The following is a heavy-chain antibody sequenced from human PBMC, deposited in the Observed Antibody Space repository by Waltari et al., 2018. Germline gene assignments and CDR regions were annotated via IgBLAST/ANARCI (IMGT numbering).Heavy chain of an antibody. D-gene: IGHD6-13*01. V-gene: IGHV4-59*01. J-gene: IGHJ4*02. CDR1: GGSISSYY. Sequence: QVQLQESGPGLVKPSETLSLTCTVSGGSISSYYWSWIRQPPGKGLEWIGYIYYSGSNNYNPSLKSRVTISVETSKNQFSLKLSAVTAADTAVYYCASYLCNRQLVRMGPCGDFDYWGQGTLVTVSS. CDR2: IYYSGSN. CDR3: ASYLCNRQLVRMGPCGDFDY.